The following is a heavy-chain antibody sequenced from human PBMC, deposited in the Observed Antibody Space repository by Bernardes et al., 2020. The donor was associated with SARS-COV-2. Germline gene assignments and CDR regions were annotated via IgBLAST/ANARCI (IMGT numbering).Heavy chain of an antibody. V-gene: IGHV3-23*01. CDR1: GFTFSDFG. CDR3: VQGNSNVWSGFHH. Sequence: GGSLSLSCAASGFTFSDFGMTWVRHGPGQGLEWVASLSGNGGGIYYAGSVKGRFTISRDNSKNSLYLQMNSLRAEDTALYYCVQGNSNVWSGFHHWGQGTMVTVSS. J-gene: IGHJ3*01. CDR2: LSGNGGGI. D-gene: IGHD3-3*01.